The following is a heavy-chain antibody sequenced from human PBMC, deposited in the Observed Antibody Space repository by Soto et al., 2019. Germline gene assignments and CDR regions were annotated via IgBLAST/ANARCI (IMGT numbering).Heavy chain of an antibody. CDR3: ARDGTFGAKGGSLDI. J-gene: IGHJ3*02. CDR2: FWYDGSNK. D-gene: IGHD3-16*01. CDR1: GFTFRTYG. V-gene: IGHV3-33*01. Sequence: PGGSLRLSCAASGFTFRTYGMHWVRQAPGKGLEWVAIFWYDGSNKYYAESVKGRFTISRDNSKNTLYLQMNSLRAEDTAVYYCARDGTFGAKGGSLDIWCQGTMVTVSS.